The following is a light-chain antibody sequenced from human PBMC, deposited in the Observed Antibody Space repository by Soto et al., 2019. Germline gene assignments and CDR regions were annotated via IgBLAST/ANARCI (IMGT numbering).Light chain of an antibody. CDR1: QSVSSSY. CDR2: GAS. CDR3: HQYGGSPTWT. J-gene: IGKJ1*01. V-gene: IGKV3-20*01. Sequence: EIVLTQSPGTLSLSPGERATLSCRASQSVSSSYLAWYQQKPGQAPRLLMYGASSRATGIPDRFSGSGSGTDFSLTISRLEPEDFAVYYCHQYGGSPTWTLGQGTKVESK.